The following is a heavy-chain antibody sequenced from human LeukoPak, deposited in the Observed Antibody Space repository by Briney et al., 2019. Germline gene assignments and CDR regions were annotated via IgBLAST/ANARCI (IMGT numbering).Heavy chain of an antibody. J-gene: IGHJ4*02. V-gene: IGHV4-61*02. CDR1: GGSISSGSYY. CDR3: ARDSRWLQSLDY. CDR2: IYTSGST. D-gene: IGHD5-24*01. Sequence: SQTPSLTCTVSGGSISSGSYYWSWIRQPAGKGLEWIGRIYTSGSTNYNPSLKSRVTVSVDTSKNQFSLKLSSVTAADTAVYYCARDSRWLQSLDYWGQGTLVTVSS.